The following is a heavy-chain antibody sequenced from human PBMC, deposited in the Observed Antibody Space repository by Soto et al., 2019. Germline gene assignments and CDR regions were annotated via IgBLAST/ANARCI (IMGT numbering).Heavy chain of an antibody. CDR2: ISSSSSFR. V-gene: IGHV3-21*02. D-gene: IGHD2-21*01. CDR3: ARDPPLSVLVVVATDDF. J-gene: IGHJ4*02. Sequence: EVQLLESGGGLVQPGESVRLSCAAAGFRFRNYGLSWVRQAPGKGLEWVSSISSSSSFRNYADSVKGRFSISRDNDKNLVYLQMDSLRAEDTAVYYCARDPPLSVLVVVATDDFWGQGTLVTVSS. CDR1: GFRFRNYG.